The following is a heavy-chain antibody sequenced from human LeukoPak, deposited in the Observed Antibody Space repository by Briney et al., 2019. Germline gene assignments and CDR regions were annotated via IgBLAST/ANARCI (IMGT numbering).Heavy chain of an antibody. CDR1: GYTFTSYG. CDR3: AREKATINYYYYYMDV. Sequence: ASVKVSCKASGYTFTSYGISWVRQATGQGLEWMGWMNPNSGNSGYAQKFQGRVTMTRNTSISTAYMELSSLRSEDTAVYYCAREKATINYYYYYMDVWGKGTTVTISS. V-gene: IGHV1-8*02. D-gene: IGHD5-24*01. CDR2: MNPNSGNS. J-gene: IGHJ6*03.